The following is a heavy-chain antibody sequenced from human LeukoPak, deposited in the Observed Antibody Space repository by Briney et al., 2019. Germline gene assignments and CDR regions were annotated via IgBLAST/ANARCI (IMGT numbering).Heavy chain of an antibody. V-gene: IGHV1-2*02. D-gene: IGHD3-10*01. CDR1: GYTFTGYY. CDR3: ARGATSGVLELEY. Sequence: ASVKVSCKASGYTFTGYYIHWVRRAPGQGLEWMAWINPYSGGTNYAQKFQGRVTMTGDTSISTAYMELSRLRSDDTAVYYCARGATSGVLELEYWGQGTLVTVSS. J-gene: IGHJ4*02. CDR2: INPYSGGT.